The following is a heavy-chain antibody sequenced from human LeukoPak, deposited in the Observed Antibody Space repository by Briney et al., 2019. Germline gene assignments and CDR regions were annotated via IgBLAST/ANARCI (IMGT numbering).Heavy chain of an antibody. J-gene: IGHJ4*02. V-gene: IGHV3-23*01. CDR1: GFTISNYV. CDR3: AREARQGY. Sequence: PGGSLSLSCAASGFTISNYVMNWRRQAPRKGLEWVSAISGSGGNTYYADSVKGRFTISRDNSKNTLFLQMNGLRAEDTAVYYCAREARQGYWGQGTLVTVSS. CDR2: ISGSGGNT.